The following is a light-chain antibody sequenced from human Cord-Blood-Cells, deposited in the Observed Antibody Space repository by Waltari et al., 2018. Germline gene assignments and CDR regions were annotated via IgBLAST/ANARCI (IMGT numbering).Light chain of an antibody. CDR1: KLGDKY. J-gene: IGLJ2*01. CDR3: QAWDSSTVV. V-gene: IGLV3-1*01. Sequence: SYELTQPPSVSVSPGQTASITCSGDKLGDKYACWYQQKPGQSPVLVIYQDRKRPSGIPVRFSGSNSGNTATLTIGGTQAMDEADYYCQAWDSSTVVFGGGTKLTVL. CDR2: QDR.